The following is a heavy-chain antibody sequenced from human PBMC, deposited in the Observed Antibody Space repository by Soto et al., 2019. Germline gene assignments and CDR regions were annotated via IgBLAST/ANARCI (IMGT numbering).Heavy chain of an antibody. CDR3: ARRIVSPETFAY. CDR1: GGSISSGGYS. V-gene: IGHV4-30-2*01. CDR2: IYHSGST. Sequence: PSETLSLTCAVSGGSISSGGYSWSWIRQPPGKGLNYIGYIYHSGSTYYNPSLKSRVTISVDTSKNQFSLKLTSVTAADTAIYYCARRIVSPETFAYWGQGTLVTVSS. J-gene: IGHJ4*02. D-gene: IGHD3-16*01.